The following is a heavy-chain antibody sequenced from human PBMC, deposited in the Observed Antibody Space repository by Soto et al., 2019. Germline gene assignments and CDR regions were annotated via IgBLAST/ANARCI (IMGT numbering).Heavy chain of an antibody. CDR1: GGTFSSYA. D-gene: IGHD2-15*01. Sequence: QVQLVQSGAEVKKPGSSVKVSCKAPGGTFSSYAISWVRQAPGQGLEWMGGIIPIFGTENYAQKFQGRVTITADESTSTGYMELSSLRSEDTAVYYCARSQGGSSSLDIYYYYYYGMDVWGQGTTVTVSS. V-gene: IGHV1-69*01. J-gene: IGHJ6*02. CDR2: IIPIFGTE. CDR3: ARSQGGSSSLDIYYYYYYGMDV.